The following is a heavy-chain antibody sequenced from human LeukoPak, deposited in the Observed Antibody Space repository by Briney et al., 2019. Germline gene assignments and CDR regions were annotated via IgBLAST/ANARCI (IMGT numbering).Heavy chain of an antibody. V-gene: IGHV1-2*02. CDR1: GYTFTGYY. CDR2: TNPNSGGT. CDR3: ARKGSGSYGFDP. D-gene: IGHD3-10*01. Sequence: ASVKVSCKASGYTFTGYYIHWVRQAPGQGLEWMGWTNPNSGGTNYAQKFQGRVTLTTDTSISTAYMELSSLRSDDTAVYYCARKGSGSYGFDPWGQGTLVTVSS. J-gene: IGHJ5*02.